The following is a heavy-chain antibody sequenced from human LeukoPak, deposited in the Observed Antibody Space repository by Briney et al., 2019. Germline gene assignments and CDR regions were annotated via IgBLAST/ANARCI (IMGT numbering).Heavy chain of an antibody. CDR3: TRGPLYYMDV. J-gene: IGHJ6*03. Sequence: SETLSLTCTVSGGSISSYYWSWIRQPPGKGLEWIGYIYYSGSTNYNPSLKSRVTISVDTSKNQCSLKLSSVTAADTALYFCTRGPLYYMDVWGKGTTVTVSS. V-gene: IGHV4-59*01. CDR1: GGSISSYY. CDR2: IYYSGST.